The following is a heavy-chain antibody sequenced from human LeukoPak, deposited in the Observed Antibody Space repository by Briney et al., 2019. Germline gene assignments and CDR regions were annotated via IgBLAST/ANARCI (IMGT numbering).Heavy chain of an antibody. D-gene: IGHD3-3*01. CDR3: ARGGISIFGVVIYMDV. Sequence: GRSLRLSCAASGFSFDDYGMSWVRQAPGKGLEWVSGINWNGGSKGYADSVKGRFTISRDNAKNSLSLQMNSLRVEDTALYYCARGGISIFGVVIYMDVWGKGTTVTVSS. J-gene: IGHJ6*03. V-gene: IGHV3-20*04. CDR2: INWNGGSK. CDR1: GFSFDDYG.